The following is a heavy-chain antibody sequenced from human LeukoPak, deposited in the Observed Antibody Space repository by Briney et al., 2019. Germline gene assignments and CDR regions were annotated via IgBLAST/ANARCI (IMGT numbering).Heavy chain of an antibody. CDR3: ARGAVFGSGTYYDY. V-gene: IGHV5-51*01. J-gene: IGHJ4*02. CDR1: GYSFTTYW. CDR2: IYLGDSDI. Sequence: GESLKISCKASGYSFTTYWIAWVRQMPGKGLEWMGIIYLGDSDISYSPSFRGQVTISADKSIITAYLQWSSLKASDTAIYYCARGAVFGSGTYYDYWGQGTLVTVSS. D-gene: IGHD3-10*01.